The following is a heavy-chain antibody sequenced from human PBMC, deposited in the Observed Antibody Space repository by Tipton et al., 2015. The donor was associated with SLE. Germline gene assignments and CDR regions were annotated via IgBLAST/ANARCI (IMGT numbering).Heavy chain of an antibody. V-gene: IGHV4-38-2*02. CDR1: GYSISSDYY. Sequence: TLSLTCTVSGYSISSDYYWGRIRQPPGKGLEWIGSIYHSGSTHYNPSLKSRVSISVDTSKNQFSLKLSSVTAADTAIYYCARPLPPTVTHWGQGTLVTVSS. D-gene: IGHD4-17*01. CDR2: IYHSGST. CDR3: ARPLPPTVTH. J-gene: IGHJ4*02.